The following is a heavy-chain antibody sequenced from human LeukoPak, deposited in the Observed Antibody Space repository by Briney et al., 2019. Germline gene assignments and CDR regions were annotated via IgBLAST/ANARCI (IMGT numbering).Heavy chain of an antibody. J-gene: IGHJ6*03. CDR1: GGSISSSSYF. CDR2: IYYTGST. CDR3: ARLGGVRXGGGTIAYYYSYMDV. Sequence: SETLSLTCTVSGGSISSSSYFWGWIRQPPGKGLEWIGIIYYTGSTYYIPSLKSRVTISVDTSKNQFSLRLTSVTAADTAVYYCARLGGVRXGGGTIAYYYSYMDVWGKGTTVTVSS. V-gene: IGHV4-39*01. D-gene: IGHD2-15*01.